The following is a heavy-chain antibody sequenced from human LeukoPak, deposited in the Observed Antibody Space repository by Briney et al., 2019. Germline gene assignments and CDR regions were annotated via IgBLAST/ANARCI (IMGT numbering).Heavy chain of an antibody. CDR2: VYYSGST. CDR3: AGVRRDIYNNYFDY. V-gene: IGHV4-31*03. J-gene: IGHJ4*02. D-gene: IGHD5-24*01. CDR1: GGSISSGDFY. Sequence: SQTLSLTCTVSGGSISSGDFYWSWIRPHPGKGPEWIGYVYYSGSTYYSPSLKSRVTISVETSKNQFSLKRNFVTAADTAGYYCAGVRRDIYNNYFDYWGQGSQVTVSS.